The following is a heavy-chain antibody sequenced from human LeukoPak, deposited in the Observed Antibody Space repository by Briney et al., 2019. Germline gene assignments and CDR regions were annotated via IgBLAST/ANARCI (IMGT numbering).Heavy chain of an antibody. CDR1: GFTFSNYA. Sequence: QSGGSLRLSCSASGFTFSNYAIHWVRQAPGKGLEYVSTISDNGGNTNYADSVEGRFTISRDNSKNTLYLQMSSLRPEDTAVYYCVKAAGSWYGYFDYWGQGTLVTVSS. CDR3: VKAAGSWYGYFDY. D-gene: IGHD6-13*01. V-gene: IGHV3-64D*06. J-gene: IGHJ4*02. CDR2: ISDNGGNT.